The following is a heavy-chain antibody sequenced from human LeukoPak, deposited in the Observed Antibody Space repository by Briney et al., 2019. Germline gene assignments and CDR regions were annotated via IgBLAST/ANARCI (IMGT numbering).Heavy chain of an antibody. CDR1: GYTFTGYY. D-gene: IGHD2-2*01. V-gene: IGHV1-2*02. J-gene: IGHJ5*02. CDR2: INPNSGGT. Sequence: RWASVKISCKASGYTFTGYYMHWVRQAPGQGLEWMGWINPNSGGTNYAQKFQGRVTMTRDTSITTAYMELSRLRSDDTAVYFCARDSYCRGINCYAFDPWGQGTLVTVSS. CDR3: ARDSYCRGINCYAFDP.